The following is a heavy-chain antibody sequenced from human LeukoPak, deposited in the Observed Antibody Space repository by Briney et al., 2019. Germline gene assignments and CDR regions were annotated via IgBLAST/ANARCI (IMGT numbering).Heavy chain of an antibody. CDR2: IFYSGNT. V-gene: IGHV4-39*01. J-gene: IGHJ4*02. CDR3: ARTQTPDS. CDR1: GGSISSGSHY. Sequence: PSETLSLTCTVSGGSISSGSHYWAWIRQPPGKGLEWIGTIFYSGNTYYNPSPKSRVTISVDTSKNQFSLKVNSVTAADTAVYYCARTQTPDSWGQGTLVTVSS. D-gene: IGHD2-15*01.